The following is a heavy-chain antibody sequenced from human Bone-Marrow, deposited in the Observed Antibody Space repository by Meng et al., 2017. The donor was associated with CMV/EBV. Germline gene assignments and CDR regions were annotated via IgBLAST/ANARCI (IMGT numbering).Heavy chain of an antibody. J-gene: IGHJ5*02. CDR1: ISNNGVG. D-gene: IGHD6-19*01. Sequence: ISNNGVGVGWIRQPPGEALEWLAIIYWDADKRYSPFLKNRLTITRDTSKNQVALSMTDMDPVDTATYYCAQRRWTSSGWYGNWFDPWGQGILVTVSS. V-gene: IGHV2-5*02. CDR3: AQRRWTSSGWYGNWFDP. CDR2: IYWDADK.